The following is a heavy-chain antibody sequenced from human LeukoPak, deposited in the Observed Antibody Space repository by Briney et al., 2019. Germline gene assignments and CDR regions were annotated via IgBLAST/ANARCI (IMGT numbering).Heavy chain of an antibody. CDR1: GYTFTSYD. CDR2: MNPNSGNT. V-gene: IGHV1-8*01. D-gene: IGHD3-16*02. CDR3: ARVVSAITFGGVIVIPFYYYYYMDV. J-gene: IGHJ6*03. Sequence: ASVKVSCKASGYTFTSYDINWVRQATGQGLEWMGWMNPNSGNTGYAQKFQGRVTMTRNTSISTAYMELSSLRSEDTAVYYCARVVSAITFGGVIVIPFYYYYYMDVWGKGTTVTVSS.